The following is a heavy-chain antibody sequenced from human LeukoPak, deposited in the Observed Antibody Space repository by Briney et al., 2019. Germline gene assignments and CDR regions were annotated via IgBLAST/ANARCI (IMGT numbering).Heavy chain of an antibody. Sequence: GGSLRLSCAASRFTFSSYAMSWVRQAPGKGLEWVSVVSGTGGRTYYADSVKGRFTISRDNSKNTLYLQMNSLRAEDTALYYCVKASSSSPQYNWFDAWGQGTLVTVSS. CDR2: VSGTGGRT. CDR3: VKASSSSPQYNWFDA. D-gene: IGHD6-6*01. V-gene: IGHV3-23*01. CDR1: RFTFSSYA. J-gene: IGHJ5*02.